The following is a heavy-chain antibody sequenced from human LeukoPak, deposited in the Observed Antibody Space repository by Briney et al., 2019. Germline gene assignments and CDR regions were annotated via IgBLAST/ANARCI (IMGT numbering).Heavy chain of an antibody. CDR1: GFIFSSYA. D-gene: IGHD6-19*01. J-gene: IGHJ4*02. Sequence: GGSLRLSCAASGFIFSSYAMHWGRQAPGKGLEWVAVISYDGSNKYYADSVKGRFTISRDNSKNTLYLQMNSLRAEDTAVYYCARALSSGIPRHPKYYFDYWGQGTLVTVSS. CDR2: ISYDGSNK. CDR3: ARALSSGIPRHPKYYFDY. V-gene: IGHV3-30-3*01.